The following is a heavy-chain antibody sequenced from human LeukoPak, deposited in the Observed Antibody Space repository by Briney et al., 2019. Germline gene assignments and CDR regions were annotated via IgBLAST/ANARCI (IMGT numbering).Heavy chain of an antibody. D-gene: IGHD1-26*01. CDR2: IKADGSEK. CDR1: GFSFSGHG. J-gene: IGHJ4*02. CDR3: AYRNNFEY. V-gene: IGHV3-7*05. Sequence: PGGSLRLSCAASGFSFSGHGMNWVRQPPGKGLEWVANIKADGSEKYYVDSVKGRFTISRDDAKRTVDLQMDNLRAEDTAIYYCAYRNNFEYWGQGALVTVSS.